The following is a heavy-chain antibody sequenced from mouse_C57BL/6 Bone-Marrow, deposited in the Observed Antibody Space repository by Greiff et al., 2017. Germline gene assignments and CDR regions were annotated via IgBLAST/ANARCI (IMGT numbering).Heavy chain of an antibody. CDR3: ARDYYGSIYVGY. Sequence: VQLQQSGPVLVKPGASVKMSCKASGYTFTDYYMNWVKQSHGKSLEWIGVINPYNGGTSYNQKFKGKATLTVDKSSSTAYMELNSLTSEYSAVYYCARDYYGSIYVGYWGQGPTLTVSS. V-gene: IGHV1-19*01. J-gene: IGHJ2*01. CDR2: INPYNGGT. CDR1: GYTFTDYY. D-gene: IGHD1-1*01.